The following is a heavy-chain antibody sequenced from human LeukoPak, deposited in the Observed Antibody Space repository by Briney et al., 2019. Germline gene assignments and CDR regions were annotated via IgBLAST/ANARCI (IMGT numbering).Heavy chain of an antibody. CDR3: ARGPPKYYYDSSGYRAY. CDR1: GFTFSSYW. J-gene: IGHJ4*02. D-gene: IGHD3-22*01. Sequence: GGSLRLSCAASGFTFSSYWMSWVRQAPGKGLEWVANIKQDGSEKYYVDSVKGRFTISRDNAKNSLYLQMNSLRAEDTAVYYCARGPPKYYYDSSGYRAYWGQGTLVTVSS. CDR2: IKQDGSEK. V-gene: IGHV3-7*01.